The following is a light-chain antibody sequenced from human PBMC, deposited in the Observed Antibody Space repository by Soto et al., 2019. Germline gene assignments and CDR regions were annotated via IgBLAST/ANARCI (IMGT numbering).Light chain of an antibody. CDR1: SSNIGSNS. J-gene: IGLJ2*01. CDR3: TAWDDSLSGVV. Sequence: QSVLTQPPSASGTPGQRVTISCSGGSSNIGSNSVYWYQQLPGTAPTILIYRNNQRPSGVPDRFSGSKSGTSASLAISGLRSEDEAIYYCTAWDDSLSGVVFGGGTKVTVL. CDR2: RNN. V-gene: IGLV1-47*01.